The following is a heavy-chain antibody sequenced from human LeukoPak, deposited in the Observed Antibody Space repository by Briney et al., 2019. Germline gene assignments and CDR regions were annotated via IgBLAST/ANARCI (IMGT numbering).Heavy chain of an antibody. J-gene: IGHJ2*01. Sequence: GGSLRLSCATSGFPCAAYDMHWVRQAPGKGLEWVSAFGSAGDTYYPGAVKGRFTISRDYAKNSLYLQMNNLRAGDTAVYFCVRGALPGDNWYFDLWGRGTLVTVSS. CDR2: FGSAGDT. CDR3: VRGALPGDNWYFDL. V-gene: IGHV3-13*01. CDR1: GFPCAAYD.